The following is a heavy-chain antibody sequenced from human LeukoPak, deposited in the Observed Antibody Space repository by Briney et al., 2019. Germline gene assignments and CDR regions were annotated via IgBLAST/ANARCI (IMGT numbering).Heavy chain of an antibody. CDR2: IYYSGST. D-gene: IGHD4-17*01. V-gene: IGHV4-59*08. CDR3: AKGRYGDYRDY. CDR1: GGSISSYY. J-gene: IGHJ4*02. Sequence: SETLSLTCTVSGGSISSYYWSWIRQPPGKGLEWIGYIYYSGSTNYNPSLKSRVTISVDTSKNQFSLKLSSVTAADTAVYYCAKGRYGDYRDYWGQGTLVTVSS.